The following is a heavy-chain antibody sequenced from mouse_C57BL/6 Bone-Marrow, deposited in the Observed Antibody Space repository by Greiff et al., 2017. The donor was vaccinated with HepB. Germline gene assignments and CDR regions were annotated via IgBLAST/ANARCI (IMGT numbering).Heavy chain of an antibody. CDR1: GFTFSSYG. CDR2: ISSGGSYT. J-gene: IGHJ1*03. V-gene: IGHV5-6*01. Sequence: EVQVVESGGDLVKPGGSLKLSCAASGFTFSSYGMSWVRQTPDKRLEWVATISSGGSYTYYPDSVKGRFTISRDNAKNTLDLQLSSLKSEDTAMYCCGRPDHRGYFDVWGTGTTVTVSS. CDR3: GRPDHRGYFDV.